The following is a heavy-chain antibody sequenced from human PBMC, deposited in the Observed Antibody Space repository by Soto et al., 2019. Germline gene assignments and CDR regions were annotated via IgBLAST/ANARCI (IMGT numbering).Heavy chain of an antibody. V-gene: IGHV4-34*01. CDR3: ARYSGRGGSGWYSHYYYYTDV. D-gene: IGHD6-19*01. CDR2: INHSGST. J-gene: IGHJ6*03. CDR1: GGSFSGYY. Sequence: PSETLSLTCAVYGGSFSGYYWSWIRQPPGKGLEWIGEINHSGSTNYNPSLKSRVTISVDTSKNQFSLKLSSVTAADTAVYYCARYSGRGGSGWYSHYYYYTDVWGKGTTVTVSS.